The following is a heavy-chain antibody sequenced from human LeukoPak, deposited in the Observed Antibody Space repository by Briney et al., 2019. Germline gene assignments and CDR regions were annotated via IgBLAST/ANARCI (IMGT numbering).Heavy chain of an antibody. J-gene: IGHJ4*02. CDR3: ARDLAYSRLDY. CDR1: GLTFSSSW. CDR2: INPDGNKK. V-gene: IGHV3-7*01. Sequence: GGSLRLSCAVSGLTFSSSWMDWVRQAPGKGLEWVASINPDGNKKYSADSVKGRFTISRDNAENSLYLQMNSVRGEETGLYECARDLAYSRLDYWVQGMLVTVSS. D-gene: IGHD5-18*01.